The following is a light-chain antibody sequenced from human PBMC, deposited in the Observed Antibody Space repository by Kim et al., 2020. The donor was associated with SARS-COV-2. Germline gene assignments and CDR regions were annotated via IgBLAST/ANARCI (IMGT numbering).Light chain of an antibody. Sequence: GHRVNISCSGSKSNIGSTYVSWHKQVPGTAPKLLIYDNDKRVSGIPDRFSGSKSGTSGALAITGLQTGDEADYHCGAWDNTLSGWVFGGGTQLTVL. CDR3: GAWDNTLSGWV. CDR1: KSNIGSTY. CDR2: DND. V-gene: IGLV1-51*01. J-gene: IGLJ3*02.